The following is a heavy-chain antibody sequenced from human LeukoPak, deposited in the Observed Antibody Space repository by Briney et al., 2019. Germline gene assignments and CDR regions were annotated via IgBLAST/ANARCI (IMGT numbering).Heavy chain of an antibody. D-gene: IGHD3-16*02. CDR1: GYSFTSYW. CDR3: ARQGGVNDYVWGSYLPYYFDY. V-gene: IGHV5-51*01. J-gene: IGHJ4*02. Sequence: GESLKISCKGSGYSFTSYWIGWVRPMPGKGLEWMGIIYPGDSDTRYSPSFQGQVTISADKSISTAYLQWSSLKASDTAMYYCARQGGVNDYVWGSYLPYYFDYWGQGTLVTVSS. CDR2: IYPGDSDT.